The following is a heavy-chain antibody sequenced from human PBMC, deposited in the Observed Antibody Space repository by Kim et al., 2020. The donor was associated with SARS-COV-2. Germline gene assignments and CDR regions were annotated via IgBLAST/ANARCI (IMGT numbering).Heavy chain of an antibody. Sequence: SETLSLTCAVYGGSFSGYYWSWIRQPPGKGLEWIGEINHSGSTNYNPSLKSRVTISVDTSKNQFFLKLSSVTAADTAVDYCASRGGVLPATAIHDPFDYWGQGTLVTVSS. CDR3: ASRGGVLPATAIHDPFDY. CDR2: INHSGST. D-gene: IGHD2-2*02. J-gene: IGHJ4*02. V-gene: IGHV4-34*01. CDR1: GGSFSGYY.